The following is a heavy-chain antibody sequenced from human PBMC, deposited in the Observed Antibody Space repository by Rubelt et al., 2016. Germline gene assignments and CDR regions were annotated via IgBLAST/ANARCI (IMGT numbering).Heavy chain of an antibody. J-gene: IGHJ4*02. V-gene: IGHV3-74*01. CDR2: INSDGSST. Sequence: EVQLVESGGGLVQPGGSLRLSCVASGFTLRSYWMHWVRQVPGKGLVWVSRINSDGSSTSYADSVKGRFTISRDKAKNTLDLQMNSLRAEDTAGYYCVSSSLDYWGQGTLVTVSS. CDR3: VSSSLDY. CDR1: GFTLRSYW. D-gene: IGHD6-13*01.